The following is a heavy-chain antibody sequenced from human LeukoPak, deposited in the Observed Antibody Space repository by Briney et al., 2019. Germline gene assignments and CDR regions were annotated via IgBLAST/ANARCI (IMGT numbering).Heavy chain of an antibody. V-gene: IGHV1-8*01. CDR2: MNPNSGNT. CDR1: GYTFSSYD. D-gene: IGHD2-2*02. Sequence: ASVKVSCKASGYTFSSYDINWVRQATGQGLEWMGWMNPNSGNTGYAQKFQGRVTMTRDTSISTAYMELSSLRSEDTAVYYCVRGTPYCSSASCYNYWGQGTLVTVSS. J-gene: IGHJ4*02. CDR3: VRGTPYCSSASCYNY.